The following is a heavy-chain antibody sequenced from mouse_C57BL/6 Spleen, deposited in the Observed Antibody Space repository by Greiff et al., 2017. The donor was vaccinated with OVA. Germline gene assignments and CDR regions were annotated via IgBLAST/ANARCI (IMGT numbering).Heavy chain of an antibody. CDR1: GFNIKDDF. D-gene: IGHD2-13*01. CDR2: IDTENGDT. Sequence: DVQLQESGAELVRPGASVKLSCTASGFNIKDDFMHWVKQRPEQGLEWIGWIDTENGDTEYASKFQGKATITADTSSNTAYLQLSSLTSEDTAGYYCTTGIYSGDSFAYWGQEALVTVSA. V-gene: IGHV14-4*01. J-gene: IGHJ3*01. CDR3: TTGIYSGDSFAY.